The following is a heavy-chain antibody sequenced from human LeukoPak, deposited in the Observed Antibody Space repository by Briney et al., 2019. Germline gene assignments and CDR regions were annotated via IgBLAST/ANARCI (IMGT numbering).Heavy chain of an antibody. V-gene: IGHV3-21*01. D-gene: IGHD3-10*01. CDR1: GFTFSSYS. CDR2: ISRSSSYI. Sequence: GGSLRLSCAASGFTFSSYSMNWVRQAPGKGLEWVSSISRSSSYIYYADSVKGRFTISRDNAKNSLYLQMNSLRAEDTAVYYCAREWPGASDYWGQGTLVTVSS. J-gene: IGHJ4*02. CDR3: AREWPGASDY.